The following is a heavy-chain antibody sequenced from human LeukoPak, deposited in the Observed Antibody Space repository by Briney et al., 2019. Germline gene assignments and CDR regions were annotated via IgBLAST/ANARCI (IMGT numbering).Heavy chain of an antibody. V-gene: IGHV3-30*18. Sequence: PGGSLRLSCAASGLTFSSYGMHWVRQAPGKGLEWVAVISYDGSNEYYADSVKGRFTISRDNSKNTLYLQMNSLRAEDTAVYCCAKDFISIAAAGTVDYWGQGTLVTVSS. CDR2: ISYDGSNE. CDR3: AKDFISIAAAGTVDY. J-gene: IGHJ4*02. D-gene: IGHD6-13*01. CDR1: GLTFSSYG.